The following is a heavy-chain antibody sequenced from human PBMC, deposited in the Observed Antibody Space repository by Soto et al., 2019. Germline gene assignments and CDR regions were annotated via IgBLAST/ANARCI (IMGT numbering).Heavy chain of an antibody. CDR1: GFTFSSYA. V-gene: IGHV3-30-3*01. CDR2: ISYDGSNK. D-gene: IGHD1-26*01. CDR3: ARDQGTHMAREYYYGVDV. J-gene: IGHJ6*02. Sequence: QVQLVESGGGVVQPGRSLRLSCAASGFTFSSYAMHWVRQAPGKGLEWVAVISYDGSNKYYVDSVKGRFTLSRDNSKNTLYLQMNSLRAEDTAVYYCARDQGTHMAREYYYGVDVWGQGTTVTVSS.